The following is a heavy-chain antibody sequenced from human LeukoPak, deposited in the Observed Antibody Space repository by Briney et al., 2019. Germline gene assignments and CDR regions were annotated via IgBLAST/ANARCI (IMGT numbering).Heavy chain of an antibody. Sequence: GGSLRLSCVASGFTFSSYSMNWVRQAPGKGLEWVSSISGSLTHIYYADSLKGRFTVSRDNAKNSLYLQMNSLRAEDTAVYYCARGGQMIFGVVIPGYMDVWGKGTTVTVSS. J-gene: IGHJ6*03. CDR2: ISGSLTHI. CDR1: GFTFSSYS. V-gene: IGHV3-21*01. CDR3: ARGGQMIFGVVIPGYMDV. D-gene: IGHD3-3*01.